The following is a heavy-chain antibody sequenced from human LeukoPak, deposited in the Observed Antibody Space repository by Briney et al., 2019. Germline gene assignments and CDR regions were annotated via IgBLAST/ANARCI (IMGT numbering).Heavy chain of an antibody. D-gene: IGHD3-10*01. J-gene: IGHJ3*02. CDR2: INHSGNT. Sequence: SETLPLTCAVYGGSFSGYYWSWIRQPPGKGLEWIGEINHSGNTNYNPSLKSRVTISVDTSKNQFSLKLSSVTAADTAVYYCALTGVMGAFDIWGQGTMVTVSS. CDR1: GGSFSGYY. CDR3: ALTGVMGAFDI. V-gene: IGHV4-34*01.